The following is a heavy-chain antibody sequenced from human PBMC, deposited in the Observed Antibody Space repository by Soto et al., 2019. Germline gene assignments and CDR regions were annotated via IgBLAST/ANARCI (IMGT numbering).Heavy chain of an antibody. D-gene: IGHD6-6*01. V-gene: IGHV5-51*01. CDR1: GYSFSTYW. Sequence: GESLKISCKASGYSFSTYWIGWVRQMPGKGLEWMGFIYPGDSDTRYSPSFQGQVTISVDKSTSTTYLQWSSLKASDTAIYYCARRVQQLVRGWFDPWGQGTQVTVSS. CDR2: IYPGDSDT. CDR3: ARRVQQLVRGWFDP. J-gene: IGHJ5*02.